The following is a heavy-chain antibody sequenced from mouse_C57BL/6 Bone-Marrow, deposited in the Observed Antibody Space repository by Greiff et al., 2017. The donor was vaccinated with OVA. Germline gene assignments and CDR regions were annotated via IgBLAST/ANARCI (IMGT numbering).Heavy chain of an antibody. D-gene: IGHD1-1*01. CDR2: IDPSDSYT. CDR3: AREWAPTRTGYVDV. CDR1: GYTFTSYW. J-gene: IGHJ1*03. Sequence: QVQLQQPGAELVMPGASVKLSCKASGYTFTSYWMHWVKQRPGQGLEWIGEIDPSDSYTNYNQKFKGKSTLTVDKSSSTAYMQLSSLTSEDSAVYYGAREWAPTRTGYVDVWGTGTTVTVSS. V-gene: IGHV1-69*01.